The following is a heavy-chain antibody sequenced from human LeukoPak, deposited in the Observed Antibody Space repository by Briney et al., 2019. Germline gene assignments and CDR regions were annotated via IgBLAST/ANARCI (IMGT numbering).Heavy chain of an antibody. J-gene: IGHJ4*02. CDR1: GYTFTSYG. V-gene: IGHV1-18*01. CDR3: AREIYSLIDVDHDSSGYYSTFFDY. Sequence: VASVKVSCKASGYTFTSYGISWVRQAPGQGLEWMGWISAYNGNTNYAQKLQGRVTMTTDTSTSTAYMELRSLRSDDTAVYYCAREIYSLIDVDHDSSGYYSTFFDYWGQGTLVTVSS. CDR2: ISAYNGNT. D-gene: IGHD3-22*01.